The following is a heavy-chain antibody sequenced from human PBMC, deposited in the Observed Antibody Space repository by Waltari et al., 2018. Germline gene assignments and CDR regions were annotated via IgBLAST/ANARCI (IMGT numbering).Heavy chain of an antibody. CDR1: GGSISSSSYY. D-gene: IGHD3-16*01. Sequence: QLQLQESGPGLVKPSETLSLTCTVSGGSISSSSYYWGWIRQPPGKGLEWIGSIYYSGSTYYNPSLQSRGTISVDTSKNQFSLKLSSVTAADTAVYYCARFYLGFSSWGDYFDYWGQGTLVTVSS. CDR3: ARFYLGFSSWGDYFDY. CDR2: IYYSGST. J-gene: IGHJ4*02. V-gene: IGHV4-39*07.